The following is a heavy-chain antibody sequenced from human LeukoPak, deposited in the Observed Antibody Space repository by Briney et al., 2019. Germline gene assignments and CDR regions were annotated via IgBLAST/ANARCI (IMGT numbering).Heavy chain of an antibody. CDR3: ARGLPEPYDFWSGYSLFDY. J-gene: IGHJ4*02. CDR1: GFSFSSFV. D-gene: IGHD3-3*01. V-gene: IGHV3-21*01. CDR2: ISSSSSYI. Sequence: GGSLRLSCAASGFSFSSFVMNWVRQAPGEGLEWVSGISSSSSYIYYADSVKGRFTISRDNAKNSLYLQMNSLRAEDTAVYYCARGLPEPYDFWSGYSLFDYWGQGTLVTVSS.